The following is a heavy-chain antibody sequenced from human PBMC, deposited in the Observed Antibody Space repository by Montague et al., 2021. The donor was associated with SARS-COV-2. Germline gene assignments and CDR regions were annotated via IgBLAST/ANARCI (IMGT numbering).Heavy chain of an antibody. V-gene: IGHV4-34*01. J-gene: IGHJ4*02. Sequence: SETLSLTCAVYGGSFSDYHWTWIRQSPGGGLEWIGQINHCGSTKYNPSLKSRVTVSIDTSKNQFPLKSTSVTAADTAVYYCARGAPGYWGQGTLVTVSS. D-gene: IGHD1-1*01. CDR2: INHCGST. CDR3: ARGAPGY. CDR1: GGSFSDYH.